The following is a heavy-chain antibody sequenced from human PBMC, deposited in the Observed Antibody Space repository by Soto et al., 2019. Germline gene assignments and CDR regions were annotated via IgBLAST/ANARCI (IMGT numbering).Heavy chain of an antibody. V-gene: IGHV3-9*01. Sequence: EVQLVGSGGGLVQPGKSLRLSCAASGFTFDEYAMHWVRQAPGKGLEWVSGISWNSGTIGYVDSVKGRFTISRDNANNSLYLQMSSLRPEDTAFYYCAKETSSGWYAGATDYHFDVWGQGTLVTVSS. CDR2: ISWNSGTI. D-gene: IGHD6-19*01. CDR1: GFTFDEYA. CDR3: AKETSSGWYAGATDYHFDV. J-gene: IGHJ4*02.